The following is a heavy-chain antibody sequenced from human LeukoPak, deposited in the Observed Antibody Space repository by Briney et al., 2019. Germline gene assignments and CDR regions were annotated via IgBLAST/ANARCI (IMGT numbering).Heavy chain of an antibody. Sequence: GGSLRLSCAASGFTFSSYAMSWVRQAPGKGLEWVSTIRSSGDNTYYADSVKGRFTISRDNSKNTLYLQMNSLRAEDTAVYYCAKDGSIYNPQLDYWGQGTLVTVSS. J-gene: IGHJ4*02. D-gene: IGHD5/OR15-5a*01. CDR3: AKDGSIYNPQLDY. CDR1: GFTFSSYA. CDR2: IRSSGDNT. V-gene: IGHV3-23*01.